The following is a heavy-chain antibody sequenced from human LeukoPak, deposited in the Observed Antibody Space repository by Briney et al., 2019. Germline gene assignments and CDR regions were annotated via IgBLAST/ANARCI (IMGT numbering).Heavy chain of an antibody. J-gene: IGHJ4*02. V-gene: IGHV3-23*01. CDR1: GFTFGDYA. CDR3: AGRPTGYSSGYVY. Sequence: GGSLRLSCVVSGFTFGDYAMSWVRQAPEKGLDWVSVISGSAHKIRYADSVKGRFTISRDNSENTVYLQMNNLRAEDTALYYCAGRPTGYSSGYVYWGQGALSPSPQ. D-gene: IGHD5-18*01. CDR2: ISGSAHKI.